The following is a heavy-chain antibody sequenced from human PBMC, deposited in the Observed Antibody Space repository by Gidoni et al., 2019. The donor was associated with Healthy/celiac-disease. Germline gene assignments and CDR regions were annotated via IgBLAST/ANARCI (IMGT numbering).Heavy chain of an antibody. Sequence: EAQLAVSVGGLVNPGGSLVSSWSASRFPFSSYTMNWVRQDSGKGLEWVACISSSSSYICYADSVKGRFTISRDNAKNSLYLQMNSLRDEDTAVYYCARVAVAGPYFDYWGQGTLVTVSS. CDR2: ISSSSSYI. CDR1: RFPFSSYT. CDR3: ARVAVAGPYFDY. J-gene: IGHJ4*02. V-gene: IGHV3-21*01. D-gene: IGHD6-19*01.